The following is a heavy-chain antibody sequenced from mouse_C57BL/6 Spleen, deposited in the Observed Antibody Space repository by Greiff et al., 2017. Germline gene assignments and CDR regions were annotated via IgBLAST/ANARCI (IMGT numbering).Heavy chain of an antibody. CDR3: ARGQTGWYFDV. J-gene: IGHJ1*03. D-gene: IGHD4-1*01. CDR1: GFTFSDYY. V-gene: IGHV5-12*01. Sequence: VKLVESGGGLVQPGGSLKLSCAASGFTFSDYYMYWVRQTPEKRLEWVAYISNGGGSTYYPDTVKGRFTISRDNAKNTLYLQMSRLKSEDTAMYYCARGQTGWYFDVWGTGTTVTVSS. CDR2: ISNGGGST.